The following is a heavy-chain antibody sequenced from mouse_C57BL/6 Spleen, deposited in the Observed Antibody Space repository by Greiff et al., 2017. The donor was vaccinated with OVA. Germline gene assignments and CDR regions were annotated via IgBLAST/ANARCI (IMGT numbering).Heavy chain of an antibody. Sequence: EVKLVESGGGLVKPGGSLKLSCAASGFTFSDYGMHWVRQAPEKGLEWVAYISSGSSTIYYADTVKGRFTISRDNAKNTLFLQMTSLRSEDTAMYYCARDRYYYGTYYFDYWGQGTTLTVSS. CDR2: ISSGSSTI. CDR1: GFTFSDYG. CDR3: ARDRYYYGTYYFDY. J-gene: IGHJ2*01. V-gene: IGHV5-17*01. D-gene: IGHD2-1*01.